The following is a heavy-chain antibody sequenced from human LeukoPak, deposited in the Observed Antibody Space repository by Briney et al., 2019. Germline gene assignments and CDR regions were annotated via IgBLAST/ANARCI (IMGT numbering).Heavy chain of an antibody. V-gene: IGHV3-74*01. J-gene: IGHJ2*01. D-gene: IGHD4-17*01. Sequence: PGGSLRLSCVASGFTFSNSGMHWVRQAPGKGLVWVSRITGDGSSTTYADSVKGRFTISRDNARNTLSLQMISLRAEDTAVYYCARDTGWYFDLWGRGTLVTVS. CDR2: ITGDGSST. CDR3: ARDTGWYFDL. CDR1: GFTFSNSG.